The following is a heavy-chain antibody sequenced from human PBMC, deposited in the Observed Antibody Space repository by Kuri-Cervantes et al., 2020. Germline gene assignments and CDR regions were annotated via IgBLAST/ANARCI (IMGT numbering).Heavy chain of an antibody. CDR1: GGSISSGGYY. CDR2: IYYSGST. J-gene: IGHJ6*02. D-gene: IGHD3-16*01. CDR3: ARAGGVRSPLFSYYYGLDV. Sequence: LRLSCTVSGGSISSGGYYWSWIRQHPGKGLEWIGYIYYSGSTYYNPSLKSRVTISVDTSKNQFSLRLSSVTAADTAVYYCARAGGVRSPLFSYYYGLDVWGRGTTVTVSS. V-gene: IGHV4-31*02.